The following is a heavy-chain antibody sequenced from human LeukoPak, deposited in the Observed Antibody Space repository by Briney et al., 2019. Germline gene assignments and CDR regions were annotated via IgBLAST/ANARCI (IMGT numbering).Heavy chain of an antibody. CDR1: GYTFTGYY. CDR3: ARDIGGFVSLYPNDY. D-gene: IGHD3-16*01. CDR2: INPNSGGT. J-gene: IGHJ4*02. V-gene: IGHV1-2*02. Sequence: ASVKVSCKASGYTFTGYYMHWVRQAPGQGLEWMGWINPNSGGTNYAQKFQGRVTMTRDTSISTAYMELSRLRSDDTAVYYCARDIGGFVSLYPNDYWGQGTLVTVSS.